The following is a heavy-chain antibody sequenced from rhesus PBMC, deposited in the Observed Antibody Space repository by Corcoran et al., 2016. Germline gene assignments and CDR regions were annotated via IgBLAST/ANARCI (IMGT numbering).Heavy chain of an antibody. Sequence: QVRLQESGPGLVKSSETLSLTCAVSGGSMSESSFWNWIRQPPGKGLEWIGNLYANRVTTYNPSLKSRVTISKDTSNNQFFLKVTSVTAADTAVYYCASPFERGRFEVWGAGILVTVSS. J-gene: IGHJ5-1*01. CDR1: GGSMSESSF. CDR2: LYANRVTT. D-gene: IGHD3-34*01. CDR3: ASPFERGRFEV. V-gene: IGHV4S9*01.